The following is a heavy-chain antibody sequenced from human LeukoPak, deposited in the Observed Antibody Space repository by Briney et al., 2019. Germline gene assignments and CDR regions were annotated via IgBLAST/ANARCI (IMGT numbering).Heavy chain of an antibody. Sequence: ASVKVSCKASGYTFTSYGISWVRQAPGQGLEWMGWISAYNGNTNYAQKLQGRVTMTTDISTSTAYMELRSLRSDDTAVYYCARGYSSGWYGDYFDYWGQGTLVTVSS. V-gene: IGHV1-18*01. CDR2: ISAYNGNT. CDR1: GYTFTSYG. J-gene: IGHJ4*02. D-gene: IGHD6-19*01. CDR3: ARGYSSGWYGDYFDY.